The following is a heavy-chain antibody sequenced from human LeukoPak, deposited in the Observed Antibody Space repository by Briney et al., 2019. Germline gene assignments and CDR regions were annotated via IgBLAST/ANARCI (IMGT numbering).Heavy chain of an antibody. V-gene: IGHV1-18*01. J-gene: IGHJ5*01. CDR1: TSR. CDR2: IGTYGGDT. CDR3: ARDLWSFYDDSGYNRDFDS. D-gene: IGHD3-22*01. Sequence: ASVKVSCKATSRISWVRQAPGQGLEWMGWIGTYGGDTYYAQKFQGRITVTTDTSTSTVYMELRNLRSDDTAVYYCARDLWSFYDDSGYNRDFDSWGQGTLVTVSS.